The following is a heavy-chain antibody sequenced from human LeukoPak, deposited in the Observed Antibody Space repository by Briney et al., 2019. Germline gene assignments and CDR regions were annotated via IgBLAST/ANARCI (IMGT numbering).Heavy chain of an antibody. CDR2: ITASGTAM. V-gene: IGHV3-48*02. D-gene: IGHD6-13*01. Sequence: GGSLRLSCAASGFTFSSYSMNWVRQAPGKGLEWVSHITASGTAMFYADSVKGRFTISRDNAKNSLYLQMNSLRDEDTAVYYCARASAAGIMLDSWGQGTLVTVSS. CDR1: GFTFSSYS. CDR3: ARASAAGIMLDS. J-gene: IGHJ4*02.